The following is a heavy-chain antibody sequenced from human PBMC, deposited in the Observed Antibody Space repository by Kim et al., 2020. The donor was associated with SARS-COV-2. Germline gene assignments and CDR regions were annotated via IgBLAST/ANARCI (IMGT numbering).Heavy chain of an antibody. Sequence: YNPPLKSRVTMSVDTSKNQFSLKLSSVTAADTAVYYCASALRGGADYFDYWGQGTLVTVSS. V-gene: IGHV4-4*07. J-gene: IGHJ4*02. D-gene: IGHD3-10*01. CDR3: ASALRGGADYFDY.